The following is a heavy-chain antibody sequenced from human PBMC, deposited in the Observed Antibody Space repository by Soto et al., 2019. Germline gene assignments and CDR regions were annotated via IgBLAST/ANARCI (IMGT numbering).Heavy chain of an antibody. V-gene: IGHV4-31*03. CDR1: GGSIRSGGYY. D-gene: IGHD3-3*01. CDR2: IYYSGST. J-gene: IGHJ4*02. CDR3: ASSAEDFWSGYRNVKFDY. Sequence: PSETLSLTCTVSGGSIRSGGYYWSWIRQHPGKGLEWIGYIYYSGSTYYNPSLKSRVTISVDTSKNQFSLKLSSVTAADTAVYYCASSAEDFWSGYRNVKFDYWGQGTLVTVSS.